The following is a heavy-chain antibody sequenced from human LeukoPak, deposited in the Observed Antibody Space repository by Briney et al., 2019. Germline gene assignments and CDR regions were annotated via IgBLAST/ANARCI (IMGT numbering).Heavy chain of an antibody. V-gene: IGHV3-64*01. CDR1: GFSFNTYA. D-gene: IGHD5-24*01. CDR3: ARDSGGDTYNVYFDS. CDR2: INYNGDST. J-gene: IGHJ4*02. Sequence: GGSLRLSCAASGFSFNTYAMHWVRQAPGKGLEYVSAINYNGDSTYYANSVKGRFIISRDNSKKTLFLQMGSLRAEDTAVYYCARDSGGDTYNVYFDSWGQGTLVTVSS.